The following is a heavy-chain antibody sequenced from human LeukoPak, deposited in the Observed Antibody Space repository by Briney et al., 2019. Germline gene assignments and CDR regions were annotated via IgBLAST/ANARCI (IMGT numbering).Heavy chain of an antibody. J-gene: IGHJ5*02. D-gene: IGHD3-22*01. Sequence: SETLSLTCIVSGGSINSDNYYWGWVRQPPGKGLEWIGSIHYFGSTSYSPSLRSRVIISIDTSKNQFSLKLSSVTAADTAVYYCARNYGRLHYDSSGYYPNWFDPWGQGTLVTVSS. V-gene: IGHV4-39*07. CDR3: ARNYGRLHYDSSGYYPNWFDP. CDR1: GGSINSDNYY. CDR2: IHYFGST.